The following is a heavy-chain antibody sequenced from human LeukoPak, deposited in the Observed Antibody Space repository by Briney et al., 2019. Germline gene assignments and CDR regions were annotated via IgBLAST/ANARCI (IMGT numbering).Heavy chain of an antibody. J-gene: IGHJ5*02. V-gene: IGHV1-69*01. Sequence: SVKVSCKASGGTFSSYAISWVRQAPGQGLEWMGGIIPIFGTANYAQKFQGRVTITADESTSTVYMELSSLRSEDTAVYYCARDGDSSGYYGGSWFDPWGQGTLVTVSS. CDR3: ARDGDSSGYYGGSWFDP. D-gene: IGHD3-22*01. CDR2: IIPIFGTA. CDR1: GGTFSSYA.